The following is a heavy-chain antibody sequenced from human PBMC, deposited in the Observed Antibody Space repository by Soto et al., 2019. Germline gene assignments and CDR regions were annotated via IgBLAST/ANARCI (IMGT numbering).Heavy chain of an antibody. CDR2: ISYDGSNK. Sequence: PGGSLRLSCAASGFTFSSYGMHWVRQAPGKGLEWVAVISYDGSNKYYADSVKGRFTISRDNSKNTLYLQMNSLRAEDTAVYYCAKDGWDGMDVWGQGTTVTV. CDR1: GFTFSSYG. D-gene: IGHD1-26*01. V-gene: IGHV3-30*18. CDR3: AKDGWDGMDV. J-gene: IGHJ6*02.